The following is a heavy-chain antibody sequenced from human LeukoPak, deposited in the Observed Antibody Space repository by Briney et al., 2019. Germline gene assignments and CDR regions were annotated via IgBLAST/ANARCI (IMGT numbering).Heavy chain of an antibody. CDR1: GDTFTYRY. Sequence: TVKVSCKASGDTFTYRYLHWVRQAPGQALEWMGWITPFNGNTNYAQKFQDKVTITRDRSMSTAYMELSSLRSEDTAMYYCATTRLRYFDWLPFDYWGQGTLVTVSS. D-gene: IGHD3-9*01. V-gene: IGHV1-45*02. CDR2: ITPFNGNT. CDR3: ATTRLRYFDWLPFDY. J-gene: IGHJ4*02.